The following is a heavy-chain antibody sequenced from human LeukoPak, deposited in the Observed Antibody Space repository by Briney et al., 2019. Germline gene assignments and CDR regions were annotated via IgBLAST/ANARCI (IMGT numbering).Heavy chain of an antibody. D-gene: IGHD6-13*01. CDR3: AKCGRLIAAAATHFDY. J-gene: IGHJ4*02. CDR2: ISGSGGGT. CDR1: GFTVSSNYG. Sequence: GGSLRLSCAASGFTVSSNYGMSWVRQAPGKGLEWVSAISGSGGGTYYADSVKGRFTISRDNSKNTLYLQMNSLRAEDTAVYYCAKCGRLIAAAATHFDYWGQGTLVTVSS. V-gene: IGHV3-23*01.